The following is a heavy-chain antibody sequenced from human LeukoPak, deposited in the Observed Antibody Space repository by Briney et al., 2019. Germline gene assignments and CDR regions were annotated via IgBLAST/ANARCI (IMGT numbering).Heavy chain of an antibody. CDR2: IYYSGST. D-gene: IGHD3-10*01. CDR1: GGSISSYY. CDR3: ARYPGLEGAGSKGAFDY. V-gene: IGHV4-59*01. Sequence: SETLSLTCAVSGGSISSYYWSWIRQPPGKGLEWIGYIYYSGSTNYNPSLKSRVTISVDMSKNQFSLKLRSVTAADTAVYYCARYPGLEGAGSKGAFDYWGQGTLVTVSS. J-gene: IGHJ4*02.